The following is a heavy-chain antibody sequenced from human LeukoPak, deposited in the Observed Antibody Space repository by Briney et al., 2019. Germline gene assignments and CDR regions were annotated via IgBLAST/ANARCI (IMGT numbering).Heavy chain of an antibody. V-gene: IGHV1-2*02. D-gene: IGHD2-15*01. CDR2: INLNSGGT. CDR1: GYTFTVYD. J-gene: IGHJ4*02. Sequence: ASVNLSRNGSGYTFTVYDMHLEREAPGQGQEWMGWINLNSGGTNYAQKFQGRGTITRATSISTAYMELSRLRSDDTAVYYCARRAGYCSGGSCYSGYYFDYWGQGTLVTVSS. CDR3: ARRAGYCSGGSCYSGYYFDY.